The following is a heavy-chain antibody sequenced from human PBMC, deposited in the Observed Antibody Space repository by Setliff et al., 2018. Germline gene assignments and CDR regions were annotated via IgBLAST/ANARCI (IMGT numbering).Heavy chain of an antibody. D-gene: IGHD3-10*01. CDR1: GGSINSGGFY. CDR3: ARESATLGEFPLYYFDY. V-gene: IGHV4-61*09. J-gene: IGHJ4*02. Sequence: SETLSLTCTVSGGSINSGGFYWSWLRQPAGKRLEWIGHFSSSGATDYNLSLKSRVTISLDTSKNQFSLKLTSVTAADTAVYFCARESATLGEFPLYYFDYWGQGIPVTVSS. CDR2: FSSSGAT.